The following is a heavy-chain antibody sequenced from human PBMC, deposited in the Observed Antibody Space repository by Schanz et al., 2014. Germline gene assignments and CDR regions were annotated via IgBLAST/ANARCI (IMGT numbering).Heavy chain of an antibody. CDR1: GYTFVSYS. D-gene: IGHD3-10*01. V-gene: IGHV1-18*04. CDR3: ARHRFGVFYYGLDV. Sequence: QVQLVQSGAEVKKPGASVKVSCKASGYTFVSYSMHWVRQAPGQGLEWMGWISDYNGKTNYAQKFQDRVIMSTDRSSSTAYLELRSLTSDDSAIYYCARHRFGVFYYGLDVWGRGTTILVSS. CDR2: ISDYNGKT. J-gene: IGHJ6*02.